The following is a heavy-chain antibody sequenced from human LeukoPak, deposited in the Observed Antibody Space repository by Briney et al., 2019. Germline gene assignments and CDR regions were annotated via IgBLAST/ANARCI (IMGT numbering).Heavy chain of an antibody. J-gene: IGHJ6*03. CDR2: IIPIFGTA. V-gene: IGHV1-69*13. D-gene: IGHD3-3*01. CDR3: AGHDGYYYYYMDV. Sequence: ASVKVSCKASGYTFTGYYMHWVRQAPGQGLEWMGGIIPIFGTANYAQKFQGRVTITADESTSTAYMELSSLRSEDTAVYYCAGHDGYYYYYMDVWGKGTTVTVSS. CDR1: GYTFTGYY.